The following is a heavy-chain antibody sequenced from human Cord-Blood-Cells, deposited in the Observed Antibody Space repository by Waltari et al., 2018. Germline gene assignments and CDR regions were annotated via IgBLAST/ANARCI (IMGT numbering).Heavy chain of an antibody. CDR1: GYTFTSYD. CDR3: ARGPDIVVVPAADYYYGMDV. CDR2: MNPNSCNT. V-gene: IGHV1-8*03. J-gene: IGHJ6*02. Sequence: QVQLVQSGAEVKKPGASVKVSCKASGYTFTSYDINWVRQATGQGLEWMGWMNPNSCNTGYAQKFQGRVTITGNTSISTAYMELGSLRSEDTAVYYCARGPDIVVVPAADYYYGMDVWGQGTTVTVSS. D-gene: IGHD2-2*01.